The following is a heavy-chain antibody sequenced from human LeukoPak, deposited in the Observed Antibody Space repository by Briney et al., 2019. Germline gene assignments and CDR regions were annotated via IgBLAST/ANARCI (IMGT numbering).Heavy chain of an antibody. D-gene: IGHD2/OR15-2a*01. CDR2: ISSYNGKT. CDR3: TRPRNRPPDAYDI. Sequence: ASVTVSCKASGYTFPSYGISWVRQAPGQGLEWMGWISSYNGKTNYAQKLQGRVTLTTDTSTTTAYMKCKCLTSDDTAVYYGTRPRNRPPDAYDIWGQGAMVTVSS. CDR1: GYTFPSYG. V-gene: IGHV1-18*01. J-gene: IGHJ3*02.